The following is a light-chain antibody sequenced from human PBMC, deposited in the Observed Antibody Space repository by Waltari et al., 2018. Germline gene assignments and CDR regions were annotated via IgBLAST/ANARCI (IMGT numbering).Light chain of an antibody. CDR2: AAS. CDR3: QQLNSFPHT. Sequence: IHLTQSPSSLSASVGDRVTITCRASQGISRSLAWYQQKPGKAPKLLIYAASTLQSGVPSRFSGIGSGTDFTLTISSLQPEDFATFYCQQLNSFPHTFGQGTKLEI. CDR1: QGISRS. V-gene: IGKV1-9*01. J-gene: IGKJ2*01.